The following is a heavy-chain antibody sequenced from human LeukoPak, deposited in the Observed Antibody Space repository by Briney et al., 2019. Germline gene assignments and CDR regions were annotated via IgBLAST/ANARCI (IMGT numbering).Heavy chain of an antibody. D-gene: IGHD6-13*01. Sequence: PGGSLRLSCAASGFTFSSYAMSWVRQAPGKGLEWVSVVSGSGGSTDYADSVKGRFTISRDNSKNSLYLQMNSLRAEDTAVYYCARVTGRSSWYKASFDYWGQGTLVTVSS. J-gene: IGHJ4*02. V-gene: IGHV3-23*01. CDR1: GFTFSSYA. CDR3: ARVTGRSSWYKASFDY. CDR2: VSGSGGST.